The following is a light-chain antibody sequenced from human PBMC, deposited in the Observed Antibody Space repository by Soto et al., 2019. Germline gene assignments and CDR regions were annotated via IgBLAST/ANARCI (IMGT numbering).Light chain of an antibody. CDR2: DAS. J-gene: IGKJ1*01. CDR3: QQYNYFWA. V-gene: IGKV1-5*01. CDR1: QSISSW. Sequence: DIQMTQSPSTLSASVGDRVTITCRASQSISSWLAWYQQKPGKAPKLLIYDASNLESGVPSRFSGGGSGTEFSLTISSLQPDDFATYYCQQYNYFWAFGQGTEVDIK.